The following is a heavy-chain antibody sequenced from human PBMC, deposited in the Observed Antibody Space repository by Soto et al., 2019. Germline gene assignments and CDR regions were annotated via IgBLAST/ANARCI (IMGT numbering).Heavy chain of an antibody. CDR1: GGSISSGGYY. Sequence: SETLSLTCTVSGGSISSGGYYWSWIRQHPGKGLEWIGYIYYSGSTYYNPSLKSRVTISVDTSKNQFSLKLSSVTAADTAVYYCATYDILTGYIDYWGQGTLVTVSS. V-gene: IGHV4-31*03. J-gene: IGHJ4*02. D-gene: IGHD3-9*01. CDR2: IYYSGST. CDR3: ATYDILTGYIDY.